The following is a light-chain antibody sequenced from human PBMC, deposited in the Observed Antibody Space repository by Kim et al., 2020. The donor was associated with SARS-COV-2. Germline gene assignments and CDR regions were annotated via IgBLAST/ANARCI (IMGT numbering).Light chain of an antibody. CDR2: GAS. CDR3: QQYGSSPPYI. J-gene: IGKJ2*01. Sequence: EIVLTQSPGTLSLSPGERATLSCRASQSVSSSYLAWYQQNPGQAPRLLIYGASSRATGIPDRFSGSGSGTDFTLTISRLEPEDFAVYYCQQYGSSPPYIFGQGTKLEI. V-gene: IGKV3-20*01. CDR1: QSVSSSY.